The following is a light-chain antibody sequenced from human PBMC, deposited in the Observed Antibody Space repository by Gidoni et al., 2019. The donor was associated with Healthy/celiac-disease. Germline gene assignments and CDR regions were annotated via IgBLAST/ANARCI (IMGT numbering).Light chain of an antibody. CDR1: SSDVGGYNY. J-gene: IGLJ2*01. CDR3: SSYTSSSTLVV. Sequence: QSALTQPAPVSGSPGQSITISCTGTSSDVGGYNYVSWYQQHPGKAPKLMIYDVSNRPSGVSNRFSGCKSGNTASLTISGLQAEDEADYYCSSYTSSSTLVVFGGGTKLTVL. V-gene: IGLV2-14*03. CDR2: DVS.